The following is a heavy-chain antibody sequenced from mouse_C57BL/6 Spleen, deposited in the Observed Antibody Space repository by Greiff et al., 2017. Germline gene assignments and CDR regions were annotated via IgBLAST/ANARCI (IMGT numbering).Heavy chain of an antibody. CDR2: IDPSDSYT. Sequence: QVQLQQPGAELVKPGASVKLSCKASGYTFTSYWMQWVKQRPGQGLEWIGEIDPSDSYTNYNQKFKGKATLTVDTSSSTSYMQLSSLTSEDSAVXYGARTGTDYWGQGTTLTVSS. D-gene: IGHD4-1*01. CDR1: GYTFTSYW. J-gene: IGHJ2*01. CDR3: ARTGTDY. V-gene: IGHV1-50*01.